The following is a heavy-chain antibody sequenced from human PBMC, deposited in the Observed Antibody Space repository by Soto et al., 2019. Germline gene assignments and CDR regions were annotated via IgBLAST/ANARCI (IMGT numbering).Heavy chain of an antibody. CDR3: AGDIGDSSGYYDGYYYGMDV. J-gene: IGHJ6*02. V-gene: IGHV1-69*12. D-gene: IGHD3-22*01. CDR2: IIPIFGTA. Sequence: QVQLVQSGAEVKKPGSSVKVSCKASGGTFSSYAISWVRQAPGQGLEWMGGIIPIFGTANYAQKVQGRVRITADEATSTAYMELSSLRSEDTAVYYCAGDIGDSSGYYDGYYYGMDVGGQGTTVTVSS. CDR1: GGTFSSYA.